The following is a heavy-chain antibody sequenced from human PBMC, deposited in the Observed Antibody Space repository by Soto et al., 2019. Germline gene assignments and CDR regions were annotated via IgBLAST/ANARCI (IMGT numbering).Heavy chain of an antibody. CDR1: GGSSSSLGYY. J-gene: IGHJ4*01. Sequence: PPQTLSLTCTVAGGSSSSLGYYWSCIRQHPGKGLEWIGYIYYSGSTYYNPSLKSRVTISVDTSKNRFSLSLHSVTAADTAVYYCVRHMGVARTRGFDYWGHGTLVTVSS. D-gene: IGHD2-21*01. CDR2: IYYSGST. CDR3: VRHMGVARTRGFDY. V-gene: IGHV4-31*03.